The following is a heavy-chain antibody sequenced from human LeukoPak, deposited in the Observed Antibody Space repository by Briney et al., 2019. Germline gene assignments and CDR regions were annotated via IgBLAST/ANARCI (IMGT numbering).Heavy chain of an antibody. V-gene: IGHV1-2*06. CDR1: GYTFTGYY. CDR2: INPNSGGT. CDR3: ARAVCSSTSCYFRIPNWFDP. J-gene: IGHJ5*02. Sequence: ASVKVSCKASGYTFTGYYMHWVRQAPGQRLEWMGRINPNSGGTNYAQKFQGRVTMTRDTSISTAYMELSRLRSDDTAVYYCARAVCSSTSCYFRIPNWFDPWGQGTLVTVSS. D-gene: IGHD2-2*01.